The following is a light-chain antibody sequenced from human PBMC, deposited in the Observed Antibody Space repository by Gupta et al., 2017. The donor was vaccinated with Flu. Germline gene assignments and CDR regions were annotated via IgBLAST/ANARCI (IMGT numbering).Light chain of an antibody. Sequence: QSALTQPASVSGSPGQSITISCTGTSSAVGGYNYVSWYQQHPGKAPKLMIYEVSKRPSGVSNRFSGSKSGNTASLTISGLQAGDEADYYCSSYTSSSTLVFGGGTKLTVL. V-gene: IGLV2-14*01. CDR2: EVS. CDR1: SSAVGGYNY. J-gene: IGLJ2*01. CDR3: SSYTSSSTLV.